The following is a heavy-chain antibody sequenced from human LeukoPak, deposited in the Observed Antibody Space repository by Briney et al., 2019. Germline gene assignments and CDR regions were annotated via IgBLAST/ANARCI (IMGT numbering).Heavy chain of an antibody. CDR1: GFTFSSYG. D-gene: IGHD3-22*01. CDR2: ISYDGSNK. Sequence: PGGSLRLSCAASGFTFSSYGMHWVRQAPGKGLERVAVISYDGSNKYYADSVKGRFTISRDNSKNTLYLQMNSLRAEDTAVYYCAKDLGHYYDSSGYADYWGQGTLVTVSS. V-gene: IGHV3-30*18. J-gene: IGHJ4*02. CDR3: AKDLGHYYDSSGYADY.